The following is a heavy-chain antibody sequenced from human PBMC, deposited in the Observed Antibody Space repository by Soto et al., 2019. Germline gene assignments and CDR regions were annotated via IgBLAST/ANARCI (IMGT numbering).Heavy chain of an antibody. CDR3: ARLVGCSSTSCWGYYFDY. D-gene: IGHD2-2*01. CDR2: IYYSGST. J-gene: IGHJ4*02. V-gene: IGHV4-59*01. CDR1: GGSISSYY. Sequence: SETLSLTCTVSGGSISSYYWSWIRQPPGKGLEWIGYIYYSGSTNYNPSLKSRVTISVDTSKNQFSLKLSSVTAADTAVYYCARLVGCSSTSCWGYYFDYWGQGTLVTVSS.